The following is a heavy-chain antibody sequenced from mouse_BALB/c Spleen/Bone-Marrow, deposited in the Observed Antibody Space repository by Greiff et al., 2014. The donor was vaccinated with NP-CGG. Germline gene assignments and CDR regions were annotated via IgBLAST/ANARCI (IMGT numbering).Heavy chain of an antibody. V-gene: IGHV1S22*01. CDR1: FYTFTSYW. CDR3: RSYDYGMDY. CDR2: IYPGSGST. D-gene: IGHD1-1*01. J-gene: IGHJ4*01. Sequence: LQQSGSDLVRPGASLPVSCTASFYTFTSYWMHWVKQRPGQGLEWIGNIYPGSGSTNYDEKFKSKATLTVDTSSSTAYMQLSSLTSEDSAVYYCRSYDYGMDYWGQGTSVTVSS.